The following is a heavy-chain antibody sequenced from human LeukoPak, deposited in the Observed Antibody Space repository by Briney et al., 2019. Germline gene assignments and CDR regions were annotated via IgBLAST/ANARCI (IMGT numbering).Heavy chain of an antibody. CDR1: GFTFSSYS. CDR2: ISSSSSYI. J-gene: IGHJ3*02. CDR3: ARDRLLSKGGNGAFDI. Sequence: GGSLRLSCAASGFTFSSYSMNWVRQAPGKGLEWVSSISSSSSYIYYADSVKGRFTISRDNAKNSLYLQMNSLRAEDTAVYYCARDRLLSKGGNGAFDIWGQGTMVTVSS. D-gene: IGHD2-8*01. V-gene: IGHV3-21*01.